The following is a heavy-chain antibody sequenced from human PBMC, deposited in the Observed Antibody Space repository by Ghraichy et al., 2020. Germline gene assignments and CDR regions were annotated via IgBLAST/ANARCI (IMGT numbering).Heavy chain of an antibody. CDR2: IDESGST. Sequence: SETLSLTCSVYGAAFSDTYWTWIRQPAGKGLEWIREIDESGSTKYNSSLKSRLTISLNTSMNQFYLKLSSVTAADTAVYFCVRATVWDGMDVWGQGTTVTVSS. CDR3: VRATVWDGMDV. V-gene: IGHV4-34*01. J-gene: IGHJ6*02. D-gene: IGHD5/OR15-5a*01. CDR1: GAAFSDTY.